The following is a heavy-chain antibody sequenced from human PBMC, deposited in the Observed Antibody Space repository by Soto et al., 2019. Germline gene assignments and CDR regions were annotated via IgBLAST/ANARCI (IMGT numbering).Heavy chain of an antibody. CDR3: TRSESGGYFHSKG. V-gene: IGHV3-73*02. Sequence: EVQLVESGGGLVQPGGSLKLSCAASGFTFSGSAMHWVRQASGKGLEWVGRINANNYATTFAASVKGRFTISRDDSKNTAYLQMNSLKTEDTAVYYCTRSESGGYFHSKGWGQGTLVTVSS. D-gene: IGHD3-22*01. CDR1: GFTFSGSA. CDR2: INANNYAT. J-gene: IGHJ4*02.